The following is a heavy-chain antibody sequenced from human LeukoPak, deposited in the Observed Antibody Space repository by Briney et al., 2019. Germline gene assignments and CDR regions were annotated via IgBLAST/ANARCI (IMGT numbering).Heavy chain of an antibody. J-gene: IGHJ3*02. Sequence: SETLSLTCTVSGGSISSHYWSWIRQPPGKRREWIGYIYYSGSTNYNPSLKSRVTRSVDTSKIQFSLKLSSVTAADTAVYYCARGDYLDAFDIWGQGTMVTVSS. CDR3: ARGDYLDAFDI. D-gene: IGHD3-16*01. CDR1: GGSISSHY. V-gene: IGHV4-59*11. CDR2: IYYSGST.